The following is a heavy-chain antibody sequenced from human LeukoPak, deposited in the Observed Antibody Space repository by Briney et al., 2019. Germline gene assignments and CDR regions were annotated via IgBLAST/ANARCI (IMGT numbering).Heavy chain of an antibody. D-gene: IGHD3-9*01. CDR1: GGSFSGYY. CDR3: ARDATYYDILTGYYNSYNWFDP. CDR2: INHSGST. J-gene: IGHJ5*02. V-gene: IGHV4-34*01. Sequence: SETLSLTCAVYGGSFSGYYWSWIRQAPGKGLEWIGEINHSGSTNYNPSLKSRVTISVDTSKNQFSLKLSSVTAADTAVYYCARDATYYDILTGYYNSYNWFDPWGQGTLVTVSS.